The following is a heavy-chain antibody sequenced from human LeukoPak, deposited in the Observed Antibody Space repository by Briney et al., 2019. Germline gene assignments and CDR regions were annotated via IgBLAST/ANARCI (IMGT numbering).Heavy chain of an antibody. J-gene: IGHJ4*02. CDR3: ARDKAGNRYFDS. D-gene: IGHD6-19*01. CDR2: VYSGGCT. CDR1: GFTVSSNY. Sequence: GGSLRLSCAASGFTVSSNYMSWVRQAPGKGVDWVSLVYSGGCTYYADSVKGQFTISRDNSKNTLYLQMNSLRAEDTAVYYCARDKAGNRYFDSWGQGTLVTVSS. V-gene: IGHV3-53*01.